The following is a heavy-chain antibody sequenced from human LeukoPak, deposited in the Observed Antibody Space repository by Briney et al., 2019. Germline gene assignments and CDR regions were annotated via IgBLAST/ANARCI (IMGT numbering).Heavy chain of an antibody. CDR2: IYYSGST. CDR1: GGSISSGGYY. J-gene: IGHJ5*02. D-gene: IGHD4-17*01. CDR3: ARGGRDYGNWFDP. Sequence: SETLSLTCTVSGGSISSGGYYWSWIRQHPGKGLEWIGYIYYSGSTYYNPSLKSRVTISVDTSKNQFSLKLSSVTAADTAVYYCARGGRDYGNWFDPWGQGTLVTVSS. V-gene: IGHV4-31*03.